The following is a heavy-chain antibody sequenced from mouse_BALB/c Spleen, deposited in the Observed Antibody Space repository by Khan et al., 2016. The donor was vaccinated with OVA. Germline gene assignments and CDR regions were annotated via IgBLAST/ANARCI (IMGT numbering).Heavy chain of an antibody. CDR1: GFDFSRYW. CDR3: ARGLRRYYYAMDY. Sequence: EVKLLESGGGLVQPGGSLKLSCAASGFDFSRYWMSWVRQAPGKGLEWIGEINPDSITINYTPSLKDKFIISRDNAKNTLYLQMSKVRSEDTALYYCARGLRRYYYAMDYWGQGTSVTVSS. J-gene: IGHJ4*01. CDR2: INPDSITI. D-gene: IGHD2-2*01. V-gene: IGHV4-1*02.